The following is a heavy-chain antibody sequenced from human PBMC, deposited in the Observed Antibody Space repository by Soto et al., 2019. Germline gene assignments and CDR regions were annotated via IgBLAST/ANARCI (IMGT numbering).Heavy chain of an antibody. CDR1: GFTFSSYG. V-gene: IGHV3-30*18. CDR2: ISYDGSNK. Sequence: GGSLRLSCAASGFTFSSYGMHWVRQAPGKGLEWVAVISYDGSNKYYADSVKGRFTISRDNSKNTLCLQMNSLRAEDTAVYYCAKDRVGEYYVNSAVFDYWGQGT. CDR3: AKDRVGEYYVNSAVFDY. J-gene: IGHJ4*02. D-gene: IGHD3-10*02.